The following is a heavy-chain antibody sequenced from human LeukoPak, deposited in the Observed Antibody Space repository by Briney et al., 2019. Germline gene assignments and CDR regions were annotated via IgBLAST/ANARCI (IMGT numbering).Heavy chain of an antibody. CDR2: IYYSGST. J-gene: IGHJ4*02. CDR1: GGSISSGDYY. Sequence: SQTLSLTCTVSGGSISSGDYYWSWIRQPPGKGLEWIGYIYYSGSTYYNPSLKSRVTISVDTSKNQFSLKLSSVTAADTAVYYCARETMYYGSGSYLDYWGQGTLVTVSS. CDR3: ARETMYYGSGSYLDY. D-gene: IGHD3-10*01. V-gene: IGHV4-30-4*08.